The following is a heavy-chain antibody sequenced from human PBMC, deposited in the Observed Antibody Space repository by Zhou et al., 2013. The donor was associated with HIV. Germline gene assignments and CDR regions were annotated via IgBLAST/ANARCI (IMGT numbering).Heavy chain of an antibody. D-gene: IGHD3-10*01. CDR3: ATDGQLSDYYASGTYYIRMVV. CDR2: VDPEGGAT. Sequence: EVQLVQSGAEVRKPGATVKISCKVSGYTFTDYYMHWVQQAPGKGLEWMGLVDPEGGATRYAEKFQGRVTITADTSTDTAYMELSSLRSEDTAVYYCATDGQLSDYYASGTYYIRMVVWGKGTTVTVSS. CDR1: GYTFTDYY. V-gene: IGHV1-69-2*01. J-gene: IGHJ6*04.